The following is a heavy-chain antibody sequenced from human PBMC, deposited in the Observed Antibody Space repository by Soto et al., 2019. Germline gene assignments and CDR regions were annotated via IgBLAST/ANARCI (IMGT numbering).Heavy chain of an antibody. D-gene: IGHD3-9*01. Sequence: GGSLRLSCVASGFNLSHPWMTWVRQAAGRGLEWVGRIKSKTDGGTADYAAPVKGRATISRDDSKNTVYLQMNSLKTEDTAVYYCTTGIYYDILTGYHNVAYWGQGALVTVSS. CDR2: IKSKTDGGTA. CDR3: TTGIYYDILTGYHNVAY. V-gene: IGHV3-15*01. CDR1: GFNLSHPW. J-gene: IGHJ4*02.